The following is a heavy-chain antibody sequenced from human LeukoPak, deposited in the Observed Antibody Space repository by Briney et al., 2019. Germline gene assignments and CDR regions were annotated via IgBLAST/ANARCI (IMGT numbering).Heavy chain of an antibody. CDR1: GGSISSHY. J-gene: IGHJ5*02. CDR2: IYYSGST. V-gene: IGHV4-59*11. Sequence: SETLSLTCTVSGGSISSHYWSWIRQPPGKGLEWIGYIYYSGSTKYNPSLKSRVTISVDTSKNQFSLRLSSVTAADTAVYYCARVYGFDPWAREPWSPSPQ. D-gene: IGHD2-2*02. CDR3: ARVYGFDP.